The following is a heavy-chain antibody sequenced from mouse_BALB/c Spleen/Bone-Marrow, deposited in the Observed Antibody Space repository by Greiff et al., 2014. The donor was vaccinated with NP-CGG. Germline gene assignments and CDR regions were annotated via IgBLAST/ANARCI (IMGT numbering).Heavy chain of an antibody. D-gene: IGHD1-1*01. CDR3: ARSTWSYYNGMDY. Sequence: VQLKESGGGLVQPGGSRKLSCAASGFTLSNFGIHWVRQAPEKGLEWVAYISGVSSTIYYADIVKGRFTISRDNPKNTLFLQMTSLRSEDTAMYYCARSTWSYYNGMDYWGQGTSVTVSS. V-gene: IGHV5-17*02. J-gene: IGHJ4*01. CDR2: ISGVSSTI. CDR1: GFTLSNFG.